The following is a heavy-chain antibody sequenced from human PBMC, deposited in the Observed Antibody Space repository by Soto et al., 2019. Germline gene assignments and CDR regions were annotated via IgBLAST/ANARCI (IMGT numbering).Heavy chain of an antibody. CDR2: IYSGGST. Sequence: EVPLVESGGGLVQPGGSLRLSCAASGFTVSSNYMSWVRQAPGKGLEWVSVIYSGGSTYYADSVKGRFTISRHNSKNTLSLQMNSLRAEDTAVYYCARDRRIAVAGTADYYYGMDVWGQGTTVTVSS. CDR3: ARDRRIAVAGTADYYYGMDV. V-gene: IGHV3-53*04. D-gene: IGHD6-19*01. J-gene: IGHJ6*02. CDR1: GFTVSSNY.